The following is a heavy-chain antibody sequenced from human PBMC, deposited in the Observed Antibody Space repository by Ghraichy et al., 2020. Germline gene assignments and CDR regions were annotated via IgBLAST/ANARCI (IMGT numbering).Heavy chain of an antibody. CDR3: AKYSGSYRTFDY. CDR2: ISGSGGST. J-gene: IGHJ4*02. D-gene: IGHD1-26*01. V-gene: IGHV3-23*01. CDR1: GFTFSSYA. Sequence: LSLTCAASGFTFSSYAMSWVRQAPGKGLEWVSAISGSGGSTYYADSVKGRFTISRDNSKNTLYLQMNSLRAEDTAVYYCAKYSGSYRTFDYWGQGTLVTVSS.